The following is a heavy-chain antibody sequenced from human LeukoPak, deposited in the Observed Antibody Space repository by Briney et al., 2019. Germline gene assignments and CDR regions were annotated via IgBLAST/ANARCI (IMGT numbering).Heavy chain of an antibody. CDR1: GFTFSSYA. J-gene: IGHJ4*02. Sequence: GRSLSLSCAASGFTFSSYAMHWVRQAPGKGLEWVAVISYDGSNKYYADSVKGRFTISGDKAKNSLYLQMNSLRVEDTAVYYCARDYKYAFDNWGQGTLVTVSS. V-gene: IGHV3-30*07. CDR3: ARDYKYAFDN. D-gene: IGHD5-24*01. CDR2: ISYDGSNK.